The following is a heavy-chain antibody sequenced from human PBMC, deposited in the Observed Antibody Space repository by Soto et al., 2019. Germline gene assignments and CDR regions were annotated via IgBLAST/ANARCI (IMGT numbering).Heavy chain of an antibody. J-gene: IGHJ6*02. CDR3: ARDNCSGGSCWYYYGMDV. Sequence: HPGGSLRLSCVGAGFTFSSHNMNWVRQAPGKGLEWVSHISISSRTTQYADSVKGRFTVSRDNAKNSLYLHMNSLRDEDTAVYYCARDNCSGGSCWYYYGMDVWGQGTTVTVSS. CDR1: GFTFSSHN. V-gene: IGHV3-48*02. CDR2: ISISSRTT. D-gene: IGHD2-15*01.